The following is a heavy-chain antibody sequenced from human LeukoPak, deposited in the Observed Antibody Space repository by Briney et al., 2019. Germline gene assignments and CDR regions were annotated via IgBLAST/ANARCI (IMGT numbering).Heavy chain of an antibody. J-gene: IGHJ6*02. V-gene: IGHV1-69*13. CDR2: IIPIFGTA. Sequence: SVKVSCKASGGTFSSYAISWVRQAPGQGLEWMGGIIPIFGTANYAQKFQGGVTITADESTSTAYMELSSLRSEDTAVYYCAALKDVDTAMVPYYYYGMDVWGQGTTVTVSS. CDR1: GGTFSSYA. D-gene: IGHD5-18*01. CDR3: AALKDVDTAMVPYYYYGMDV.